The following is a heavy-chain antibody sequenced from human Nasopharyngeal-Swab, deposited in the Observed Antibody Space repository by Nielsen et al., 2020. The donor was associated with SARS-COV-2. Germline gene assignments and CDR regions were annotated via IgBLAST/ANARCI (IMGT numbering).Heavy chain of an antibody. D-gene: IGHD6-13*01. CDR1: GFTFDDYA. V-gene: IGHV3-9*01. J-gene: IGHJ4*02. CDR3: ASDSSSWYAYFDY. Sequence: SLKISCAASGFTFDDYAMHWVRQAPGKGLEWVSGISWNSGSIGYADSVKGRFIISRDNAKNSLYLQMNSLRAEDTALYYCASDSSSWYAYFDYWGQGTLVTVSS. CDR2: ISWNSGSI.